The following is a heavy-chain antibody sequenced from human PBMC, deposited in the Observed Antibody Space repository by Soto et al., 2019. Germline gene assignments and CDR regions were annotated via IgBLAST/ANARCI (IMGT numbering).Heavy chain of an antibody. CDR1: GGSISSYY. CDR3: ARDYPKGAFEV. V-gene: IGHV4-59*01. Sequence: PSETLSLTCTVSGGSISSYYWSWIRQPPGKGLEWIGYMYYSGSTDYNPSLKSRVTISLDTSKNQFSLKLTSVNAADTAVYYCARDYPKGAFEVWGQGTMVTVSS. CDR2: MYYSGST. J-gene: IGHJ3*01.